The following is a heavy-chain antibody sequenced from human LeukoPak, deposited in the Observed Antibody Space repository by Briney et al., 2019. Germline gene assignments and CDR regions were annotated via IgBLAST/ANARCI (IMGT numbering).Heavy chain of an antibody. CDR1: GGSFSGYY. D-gene: IGHD1-26*01. CDR3: ARAAGSCLDY. CDR2: INHSGST. Sequence: SETLSLTCAVYGGSFSGYYWSWIRQPPGKGLEWIGEINHSGSTNYNPSLKSRVTISVDTSKNQFSLKLSSVTAADTAVYYCARAAGSCLDYWGQGTLVTVSS. J-gene: IGHJ4*02. V-gene: IGHV4-34*01.